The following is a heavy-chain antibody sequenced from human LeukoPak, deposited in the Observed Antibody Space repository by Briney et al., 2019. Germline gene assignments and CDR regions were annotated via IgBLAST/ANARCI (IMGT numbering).Heavy chain of an antibody. CDR2: IYYSGST. CDR3: ARDYYDSSGPWSNWFDP. V-gene: IGHV4-31*03. Sequence: SETLSLTCTVSGGSISSGGYYWSWIRQHPGKGLEWIGYIYYSGSTYYNPSLKSRVTISVDTSKNQFSLKLSSVTTADTAVYYCARDYYDSSGPWSNWFDPWGQGTLVTVSS. CDR1: GGSISSGGYY. J-gene: IGHJ5*02. D-gene: IGHD3-22*01.